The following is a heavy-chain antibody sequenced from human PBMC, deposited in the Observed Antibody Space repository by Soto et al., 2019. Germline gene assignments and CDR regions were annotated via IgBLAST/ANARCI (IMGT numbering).Heavy chain of an antibody. Sequence: QVQLVQSGAEVKKPGASVKVSCKASGYTFTSYGIIWVRQAPGQGLEWMGWISAYNGNTNYAQKLQGRVTMTTDTATSTADMELRSLRSDDTAVYYCARVLAAAGAMRYWGQGTLVTVSS. J-gene: IGHJ4*02. CDR2: ISAYNGNT. V-gene: IGHV1-18*01. CDR1: GYTFTSYG. D-gene: IGHD6-13*01. CDR3: ARVLAAAGAMRY.